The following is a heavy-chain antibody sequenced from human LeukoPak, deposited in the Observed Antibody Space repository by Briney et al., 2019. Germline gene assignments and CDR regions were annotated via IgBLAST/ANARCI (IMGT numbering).Heavy chain of an antibody. D-gene: IGHD1-1*01. Sequence: GESLKISCKGSGYSFTSYWIGWVRQMPGKGLEWMGIIYPGDSDTRYSPSFQGQVTISADKSISTAYLQWSSLKASDTAMYYCARHPVELERPTPGAFDIWGQGTMVTVSS. CDR3: ARHPVELERPTPGAFDI. CDR2: IYPGDSDT. V-gene: IGHV5-51*01. CDR1: GYSFTSYW. J-gene: IGHJ3*02.